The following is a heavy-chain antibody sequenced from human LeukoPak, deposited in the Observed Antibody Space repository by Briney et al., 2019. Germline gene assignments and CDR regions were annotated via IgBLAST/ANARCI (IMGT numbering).Heavy chain of an antibody. J-gene: IGHJ4*02. D-gene: IGHD5-18*01. V-gene: IGHV1-46*01. CDR2: INPNSGST. CDR3: ARGGRQLWQSHFEY. Sequence: GASVKVSCKASGYTFSDFFLNWVRQAPGQGLEWMGIINPNSGSTDYPQKFQGRLTMTGDMSTSTFYMELSSLTSEDTAIYYWARGGRQLWQSHFEYWGQGTLVTVSS. CDR1: GYTFSDFF.